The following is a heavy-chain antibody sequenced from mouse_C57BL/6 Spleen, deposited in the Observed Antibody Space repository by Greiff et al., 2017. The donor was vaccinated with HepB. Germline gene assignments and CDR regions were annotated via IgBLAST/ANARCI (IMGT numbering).Heavy chain of an antibody. V-gene: IGHV1-82*01. Sequence: QVQLQQSGPELVKPGASVKISCKASGYAFSSSWMNWVKQRPGKGLEWIGRIYPGDGDTNYNGKFKGKATLTADKSSSTAYMQLSSLTSEDSAVYFCARGGNDGYYNDYWGQGTTLTVSS. D-gene: IGHD2-3*01. CDR1: GYAFSSSW. CDR3: ARGGNDGYYNDY. J-gene: IGHJ2*01. CDR2: IYPGDGDT.